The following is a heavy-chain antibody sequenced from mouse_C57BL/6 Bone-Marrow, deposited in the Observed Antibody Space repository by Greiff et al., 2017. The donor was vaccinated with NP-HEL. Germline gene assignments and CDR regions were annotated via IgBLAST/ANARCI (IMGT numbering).Heavy chain of an antibody. J-gene: IGHJ2*01. CDR3: ARWEKTRGSSPFDY. CDR2: INPNYGTT. V-gene: IGHV1-39*01. Sequence: VQLKESGPELVKPGASVKISCKASGYSFTDYNMNWVKQSNGKSLEWIGVINPNYGTTSYNQKFKGKATLTVDQSSSTAYMQLNSLTSEDSAVYYLARWEKTRGSSPFDYWGQGTTLTVSS. CDR1: GYSFTDYN. D-gene: IGHD1-1*01.